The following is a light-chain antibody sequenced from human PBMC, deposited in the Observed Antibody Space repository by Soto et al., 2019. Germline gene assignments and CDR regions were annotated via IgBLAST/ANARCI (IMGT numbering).Light chain of an antibody. Sequence: EIVLTQSPGSLSLSPGERVTLFCGASQSVTNRYLAWYRQKPGQAPRLLIFGASIRDTGIPDRFSGSGSGTDFTLTISRLEPEDSAVYYGQQYGSSPTWTFGQGTKVDI. CDR3: QQYGSSPTWT. CDR2: GAS. J-gene: IGKJ1*01. CDR1: QSVTNRY. V-gene: IGKV3-20*01.